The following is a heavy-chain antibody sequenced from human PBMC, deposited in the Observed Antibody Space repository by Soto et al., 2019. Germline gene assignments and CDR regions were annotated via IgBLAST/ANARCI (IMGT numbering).Heavy chain of an antibody. Sequence: EVQLVESGGGLVQPGGSLRLSCAASGFTFSRYPMHWVRQAPGKGLVWVSRINSDGSSTRYADSVKGRFTVSRDNAKNTLYLEMNSLRAEDTAVYYCARGSSYALDYWSQGTLVTVSS. CDR2: INSDGSST. J-gene: IGHJ4*02. D-gene: IGHD3-16*01. V-gene: IGHV3-74*01. CDR3: ARGSSYALDY. CDR1: GFTFSRYP.